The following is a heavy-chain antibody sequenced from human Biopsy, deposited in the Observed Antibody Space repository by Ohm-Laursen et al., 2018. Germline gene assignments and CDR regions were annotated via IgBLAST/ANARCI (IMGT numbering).Heavy chain of an antibody. V-gene: IGHV3-30*18. J-gene: IGHJ6*02. CDR3: VKDRGAAGTDYYYGMDV. Sequence: SLRLSCAASRFTFSTYGMHWVRQAPGKGLEWVAVISFDGSDQKYADSVKGRFTISRDNSKNTLYLQMSSLRAEDTAVFYCVKDRGAAGTDYYYGMDVWGQGTTVTVSS. CDR2: ISFDGSDQ. D-gene: IGHD3-10*01. CDR1: RFTFSTYG.